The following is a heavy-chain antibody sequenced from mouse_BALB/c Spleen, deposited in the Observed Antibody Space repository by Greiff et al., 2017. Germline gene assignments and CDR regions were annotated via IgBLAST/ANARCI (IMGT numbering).Heavy chain of an antibody. Sequence: EVMLVESGGGLVKPGGSLKLSCAASGFTFSDYYMYWVRQTPEKRLEWVATISDGGSYTYYPDSVKGRFTISRDNAKNNLYLQMSSLKSEDTAMYYCARVGGTDGYYDLAYWGQGTLVTVSA. V-gene: IGHV5-4*02. CDR3: ARVGGTDGYYDLAY. CDR2: ISDGGSYT. CDR1: GFTFSDYY. J-gene: IGHJ3*01. D-gene: IGHD2-3*01.